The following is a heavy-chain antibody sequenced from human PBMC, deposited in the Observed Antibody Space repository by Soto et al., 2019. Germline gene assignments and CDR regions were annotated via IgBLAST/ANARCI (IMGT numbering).Heavy chain of an antibody. V-gene: IGHV4-39*01. Sequence: SETLSLTCTAPGGSITSSSYYWGWIRQPPGKGLEWIGSIYYSGSTYYNTSLKRRVTISVDTSKNQITLKLSTVTAADTAVYYCARTRAVWFDPWGQGTLVTVS. D-gene: IGHD6-19*01. CDR3: ARTRAVWFDP. CDR2: IYYSGST. J-gene: IGHJ5*02. CDR1: GGSITSSSYY.